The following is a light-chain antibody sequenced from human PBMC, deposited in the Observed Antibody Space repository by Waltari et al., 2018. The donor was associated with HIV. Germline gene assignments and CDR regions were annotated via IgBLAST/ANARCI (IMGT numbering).Light chain of an antibody. CDR1: TSNLGSHS. Sequence: QSVLTQPPSASGTPGQRVTISCSGSTSNLGSHSVSWYQPLPGTAPKLLIYSSDQRPSGVPDRFSGSQSGTSASLAISGLQSEDEADYYCAAWDGSLNGWLFGGGTKVTVL. J-gene: IGLJ3*02. V-gene: IGLV1-44*01. CDR2: SSD. CDR3: AAWDGSLNGWL.